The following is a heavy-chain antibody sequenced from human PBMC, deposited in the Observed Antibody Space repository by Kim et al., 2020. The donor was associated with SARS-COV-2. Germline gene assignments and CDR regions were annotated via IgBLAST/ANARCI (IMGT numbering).Heavy chain of an antibody. V-gene: IGHV4-34*01. J-gene: IGHJ4*02. Sequence: SETLSLTCAVYGGSFSGYYWSWIRQPPGKGLEWIGEINHSGSTNYNPSLKSRVTISVDTSKNQFSLKLSSVTAADTAVYYCARGRHITGIAVAGFDYWGQGTLVTVSS. CDR2: INHSGST. CDR1: GGSFSGYY. CDR3: ARGRHITGIAVAGFDY. D-gene: IGHD6-19*01.